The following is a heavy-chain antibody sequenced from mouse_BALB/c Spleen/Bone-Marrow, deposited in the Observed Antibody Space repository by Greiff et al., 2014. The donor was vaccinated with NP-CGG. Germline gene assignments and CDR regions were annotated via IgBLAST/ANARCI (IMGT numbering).Heavy chain of an antibody. J-gene: IGHJ3*01. V-gene: IGHV1-84*02. D-gene: IGHD1-2*01. CDR3: ARGITTATFAY. CDR2: IYPRNNNT. Sequence: QVQLQQSGPELVKPGASVKISCKASGYTFTDYYINWVKQKPEQGLEWIGWIYPRNNNTKYNERFKDKATLTVDTPSSTAYMQLSSLTSEDTAVYFCARGITTATFAYWGQGTLVTVSA. CDR1: GYTFTDYY.